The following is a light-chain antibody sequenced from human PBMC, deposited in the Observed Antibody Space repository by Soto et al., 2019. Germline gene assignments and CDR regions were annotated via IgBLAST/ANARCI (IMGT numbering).Light chain of an antibody. J-gene: IGKJ3*01. CDR3: QQNDNLFA. CDR1: RDIGNY. CDR2: DAS. Sequence: DIRLTQSPSSLSASVGDRVSITCQASRDIGNYLNWYQQKPGKAPQLLIYDASNLETGVQLRFSGSGSGTDFTFTISTLQPEDIATYFCQQNDNLFAFGPGTKVEI. V-gene: IGKV1-33*01.